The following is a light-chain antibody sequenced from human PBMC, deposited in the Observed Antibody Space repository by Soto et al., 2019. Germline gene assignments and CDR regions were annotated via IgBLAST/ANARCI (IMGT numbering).Light chain of an antibody. CDR3: QQRSNWPVT. CDR2: DAS. J-gene: IGKJ2*01. CDR1: QSVSSY. V-gene: IGKV3-11*01. Sequence: EIVLTQSPATLSLSPGERATLSCRASQSVSSYLAWYQQKPGQAPRLLIYDASNRATGIPARFSGSGSGTGFTLTISSLEPEDFAVYYCQQRSNWPVTFGQGTKVDIK.